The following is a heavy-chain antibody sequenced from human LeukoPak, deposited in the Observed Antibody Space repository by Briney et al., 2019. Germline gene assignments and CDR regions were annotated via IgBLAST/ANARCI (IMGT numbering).Heavy chain of an antibody. CDR3: VSDWDY. CDR2: ISYSGATT. J-gene: IGHJ4*02. V-gene: IGHV3-48*04. Sequence: PGGSLRLSCAPSGFTFSSYSMNWVRQAPGEGLEWVSYISYSGATTYYADSVKGRFTISRDNVKNSLYLQMNSLRAEDTAVYYCVSDWDYWGQGTLVTVSS. CDR1: GFTFSSYS.